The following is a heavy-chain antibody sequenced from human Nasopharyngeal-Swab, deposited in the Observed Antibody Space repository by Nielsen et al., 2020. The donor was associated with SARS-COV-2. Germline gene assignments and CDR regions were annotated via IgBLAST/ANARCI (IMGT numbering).Heavy chain of an antibody. D-gene: IGHD4-11*01. CDR3: AREHPTTRASDY. Sequence: ASVKVSCKTSGYTFTGYYIQWVRQAPGQGLEWMGRINPNSGATKSAQRFQSRVTMTSDTSISTAYMDLSSLTSDDTALYYCAREHPTTRASDYWGQGTLVTVSS. V-gene: IGHV1-2*06. J-gene: IGHJ4*02. CDR1: GYTFTGYY. CDR2: INPNSGAT.